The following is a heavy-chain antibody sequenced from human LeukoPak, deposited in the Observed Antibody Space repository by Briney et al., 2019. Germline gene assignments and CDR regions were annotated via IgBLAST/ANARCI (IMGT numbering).Heavy chain of an antibody. V-gene: IGHV3-30*02. CDR1: GFTFSSYG. D-gene: IGHD3-22*01. CDR2: IWYDGSNK. J-gene: IGHJ4*02. Sequence: GGSLRLSCAASGFTFSSYGMHWVRQAPGKGLEWVAVIWYDGSNKYYADSVKGRFTISRDNSKNTLYLQMNSLRAEDTAVYYCAKGATLVVVPFGFWDWGQGTLVTVSS. CDR3: AKGATLVVVPFGFWD.